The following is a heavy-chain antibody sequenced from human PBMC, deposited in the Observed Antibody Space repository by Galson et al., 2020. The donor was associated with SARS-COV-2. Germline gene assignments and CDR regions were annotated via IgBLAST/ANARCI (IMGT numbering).Heavy chain of an antibody. CDR3: ARDSEHNTGWSTYLDS. Sequence: ASVQVSCKASGYSYTVYYIHWLRQAPGQGLEWMGRLNPNTGGTDYAQNFQGRVTMTRDTSISTAYMEVTSLRSDDTAVYFCARDSEHNTGWSTYLDSWGQGTLVSVSS. CDR1: GYSYTVYY. V-gene: IGHV1-2*06. J-gene: IGHJ4*02. CDR2: LNPNTGGT. D-gene: IGHD6-19*01.